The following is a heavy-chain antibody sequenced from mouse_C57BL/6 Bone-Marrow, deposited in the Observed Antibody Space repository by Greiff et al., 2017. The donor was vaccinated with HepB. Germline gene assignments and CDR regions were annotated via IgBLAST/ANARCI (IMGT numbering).Heavy chain of an antibody. CDR3: ARYVRYYGSPYAMDY. CDR1: GFTFTDYY. V-gene: IGHV7-3*01. Sequence: DVKLVESGGGLVQPGGSLSLSCAASGFTFTDYYMSWVSQPPGKALEWLGFIRNKANGYTTEYSSSVKGRFTISRDNSQSILYLQMNALRADDSANYYCARYVRYYGSPYAMDYWGPGTSVTVSS. J-gene: IGHJ4*01. CDR2: IRNKANGYTT. D-gene: IGHD1-1*01.